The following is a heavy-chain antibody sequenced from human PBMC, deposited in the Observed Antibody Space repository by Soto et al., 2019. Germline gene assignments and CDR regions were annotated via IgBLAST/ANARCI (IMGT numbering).Heavy chain of an antibody. CDR3: ARIFWGFDY. CDR1: GFTFSSYA. V-gene: IGHV3-30-3*01. J-gene: IGHJ4*02. D-gene: IGHD3-16*01. CDR2: ISYDGSNK. Sequence: PEGSLRLSCAASGFTFSSYAMHWVRQAPGKGLEWVAVISYDGSNKYYADSVKGRFTISRDNSKNTLYLQMNSLRAEDTAVYYCARIFWGFDYWGQGTLVTVSS.